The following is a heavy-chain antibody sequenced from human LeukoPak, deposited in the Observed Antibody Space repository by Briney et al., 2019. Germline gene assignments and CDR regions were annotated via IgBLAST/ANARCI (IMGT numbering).Heavy chain of an antibody. CDR1: GYTFTSYG. Sequence: ASVKVSCKASGYTFTSYGLTWVRQAPGKGLEWMGGFDPEDGETIYAQKFQGRVTMTEDTSTDTAYMELSSLRSEDTAVYYCATWGGIIADYWGQGTLVTVSS. D-gene: IGHD2/OR15-2a*01. J-gene: IGHJ4*02. CDR3: ATWGGIIADY. V-gene: IGHV1-24*01. CDR2: FDPEDGET.